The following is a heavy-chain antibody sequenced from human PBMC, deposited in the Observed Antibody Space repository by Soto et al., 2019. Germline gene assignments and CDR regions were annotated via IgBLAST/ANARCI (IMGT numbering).Heavy chain of an antibody. CDR3: ARDRSVQPDGFIYPTGMEA. CDR2: ICDAATA. CDR1: GESVGRGTNY. Sequence: QVQLQESGPGLMKPSGTLSLICSVSGESVGRGTNYWSWVRQAPGRGLEWIGYICDAATAIYNPSFVGPLSISVYAAKDQFALKLTSVTAAYTSISSCARDRSVQPDGFIYPTGMEAWGQG. D-gene: IGHD2-15*01. V-gene: IGHV4-61*01. J-gene: IGHJ6*02.